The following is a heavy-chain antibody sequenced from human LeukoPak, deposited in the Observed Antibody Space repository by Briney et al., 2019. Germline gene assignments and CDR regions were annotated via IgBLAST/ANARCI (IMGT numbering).Heavy chain of an antibody. J-gene: IGHJ5*02. D-gene: IGHD3-3*01. CDR2: INHSGST. CDR3: ARFRGNDYWGGYYTNWFDP. Sequence: SETLSLTCVVYGGSFSGHYWSWIRQPPGKGLEWIGEINHSGSTNYNPSVKSRVTMSVDTSKNQFSLRLSSVTAADTAVYYCARFRGNDYWGGYYTNWFDPWGQGTPVTVSS. CDR1: GGSFSGHY. V-gene: IGHV4-34*01.